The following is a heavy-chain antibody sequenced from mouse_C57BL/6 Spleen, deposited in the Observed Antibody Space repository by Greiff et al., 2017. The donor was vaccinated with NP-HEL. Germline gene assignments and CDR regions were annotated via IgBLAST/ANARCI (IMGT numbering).Heavy chain of an antibody. Sequence: VQLQQSGAELVRPGTSVKVSCKASGYAFTNYLIEWVKQRPGQGLEWIGVINPGSGGTNYNEKFKGKATLTADKSSSTDYMQLSSLTSEVCAVYLCARSDNWEGFACWGQGTLVTVSA. D-gene: IGHD4-1*01. CDR2: INPGSGGT. CDR1: GYAFTNYL. J-gene: IGHJ3*01. CDR3: ARSDNWEGFAC. V-gene: IGHV1-54*01.